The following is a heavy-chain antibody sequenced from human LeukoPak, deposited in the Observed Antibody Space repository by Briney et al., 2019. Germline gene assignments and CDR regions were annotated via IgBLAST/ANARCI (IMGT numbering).Heavy chain of an antibody. V-gene: IGHV3-30*18. CDR3: AKDLAYGDYVGYFDD. D-gene: IGHD4-17*01. CDR2: ISYDGSER. Sequence: GGSLRLSCAASGFTFSRNAIHWVRQAPGKGLEWVAVISYDGSERYYTDSVKGRFTISRDNSKNTVYLRMHSLRVEDMAMYYCAKDLAYGDYVGYFDDWGRGTLVTVSS. J-gene: IGHJ4*02. CDR1: GFTFSRNA.